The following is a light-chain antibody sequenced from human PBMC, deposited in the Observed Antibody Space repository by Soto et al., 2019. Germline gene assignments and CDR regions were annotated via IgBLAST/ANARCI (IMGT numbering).Light chain of an antibody. J-gene: IGKJ2*01. V-gene: IGKV3-20*01. CDR1: QSVSSN. Sequence: EIVMTQSPATLSVSPGERATLSCRASQSVSSNLAWYQQKPGQAPRLLIYGASSRATGIPDRFSGSGSGTDFTLTINRLEPEDFAVYYCHQYGSSPYTFGQGTKLEI. CDR2: GAS. CDR3: HQYGSSPYT.